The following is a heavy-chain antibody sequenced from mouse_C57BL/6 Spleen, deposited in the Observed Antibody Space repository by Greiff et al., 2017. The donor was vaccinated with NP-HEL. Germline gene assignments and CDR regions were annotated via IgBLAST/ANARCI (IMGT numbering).Heavy chain of an antibody. CDR3: ATPYDYYFDY. Sequence: VKLQQSGAELARPGASVKMSCKASGYTFTSYTMHWVKQRPGQGLEWIGYINPSSGYTKYNQKFKDKATLTADKSSSTAYMQLSSLTSEDSAVYYCATPYDYYFDYWGQGTTLTVSS. D-gene: IGHD2-4*01. J-gene: IGHJ2*01. CDR2: INPSSGYT. CDR1: GYTFTSYT. V-gene: IGHV1-4*01.